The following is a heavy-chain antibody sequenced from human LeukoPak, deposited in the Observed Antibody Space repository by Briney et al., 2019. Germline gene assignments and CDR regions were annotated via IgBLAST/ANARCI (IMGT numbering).Heavy chain of an antibody. D-gene: IGHD3-10*01. CDR1: GGSISSYY. CDR3: ARRGGGYYGSGSRDAFDI. CDR2: IYYSGST. V-gene: IGHV4-59*08. J-gene: IGHJ3*02. Sequence: SQTLSLTCTVSGGSISSYYWSWIRQPPGKGLEWIGYIYYSGSTNYNPSLKSRVTISVDTSKNQFSLKLSSVTAADTAVYYCARRGGGYYGSGSRDAFDIWGQGTMVTVSS.